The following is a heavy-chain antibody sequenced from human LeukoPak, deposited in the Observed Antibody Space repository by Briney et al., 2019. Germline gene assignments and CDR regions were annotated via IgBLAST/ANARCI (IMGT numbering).Heavy chain of an antibody. CDR3: AKVTAPLPPLVVPAADLGFDY. Sequence: GASVKVSCTASGYTFTSYAMHWGREAAGQRLEWMGWINAGNGNTKYSQKFHGRVTITRDTSASTAYMDLSSLRSEDTAVYYCAKVTAPLPPLVVPAADLGFDYWGQGTLVTVSS. J-gene: IGHJ4*02. D-gene: IGHD2-2*01. CDR2: INAGNGNT. V-gene: IGHV1-3*01. CDR1: GYTFTSYA.